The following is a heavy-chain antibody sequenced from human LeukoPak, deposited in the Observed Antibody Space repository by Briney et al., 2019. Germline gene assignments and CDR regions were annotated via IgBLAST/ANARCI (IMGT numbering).Heavy chain of an antibody. CDR2: ISGSSDTI. D-gene: IGHD2-8*01. V-gene: IGHV3-48*01. Sequence: GGSLRLSCEASGFAFSSSSMNWVRQTPGKGLEWVSYISGSSDTIYYADSVKGRFTISRDNAKNSPYLQMNSLRAEDTALYYCARDRGMVDVWGKGTTVTVSS. CDR1: GFAFSSSS. J-gene: IGHJ6*04. CDR3: ARDRGMVDV.